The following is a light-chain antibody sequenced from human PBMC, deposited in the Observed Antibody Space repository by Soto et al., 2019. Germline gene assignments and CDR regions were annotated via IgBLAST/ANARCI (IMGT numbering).Light chain of an antibody. Sequence: SLLTQPPPLSGSPGQSITISFPGTSRYVGGYNYVSWYQQHPGKAPKLMIYEVSKRPSGVSNRFSGSKSGNTASLTISGLQAEDEADYYCCSYAGSSTPLIFGTGTKVTVL. CDR3: CSYAGSSTPLI. J-gene: IGLJ1*01. CDR2: EVS. V-gene: IGLV2-23*02. CDR1: SRYVGGYNY.